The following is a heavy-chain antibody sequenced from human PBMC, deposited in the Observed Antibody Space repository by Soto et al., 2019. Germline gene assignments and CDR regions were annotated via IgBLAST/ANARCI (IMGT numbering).Heavy chain of an antibody. CDR1: GYTFTSYG. V-gene: IGHV1-18*01. Sequence: ASVKVSCKASGYTFTSYGISWVRQAPGQGLEWMGWISAYNGNTNYAQKLQGRVTMTTDTSTSTAYMELRSLRSDDTAVYYCAGGATVVTRRYYYYYGMDVWGQGTTVTVSS. D-gene: IGHD4-17*01. CDR2: ISAYNGNT. CDR3: AGGATVVTRRYYYYYGMDV. J-gene: IGHJ6*02.